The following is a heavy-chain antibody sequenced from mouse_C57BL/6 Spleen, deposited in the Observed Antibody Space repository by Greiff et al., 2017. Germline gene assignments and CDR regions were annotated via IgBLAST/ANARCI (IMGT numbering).Heavy chain of an antibody. V-gene: IGHV1-26*01. D-gene: IGHD2-4*01. J-gene: IGHJ4*01. Sequence: VQLQQSGPELVKPGASVKISCKASGYTFTDYYMNWLQQSHGKSLEWIGDINPNNGGTSYNQKFKGKATLTVDKSSSTAYMELRSLTSEDSAVYYCASYYDYDWAYAMDYWGQGTSVTVSS. CDR2: INPNNGGT. CDR3: ASYYDYDWAYAMDY. CDR1: GYTFTDYY.